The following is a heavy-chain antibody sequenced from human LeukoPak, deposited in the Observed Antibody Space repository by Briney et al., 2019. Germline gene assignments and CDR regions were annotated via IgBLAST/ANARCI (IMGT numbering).Heavy chain of an antibody. V-gene: IGHV3-23*01. CDR3: AKEGVILGPSHFDH. D-gene: IGHD2-21*01. Sequence: GGSLRLPCAASGFTFSSYGMTWVRQAPGKGLEWVSSIGGSGLDTYYPDSVKGRFFISRDNAKSTLYLQMNSLGAEDTAVYFCAKEGVILGPSHFDHWGQGTLVTVSS. CDR1: GFTFSSYG. J-gene: IGHJ4*02. CDR2: IGGSGLDT.